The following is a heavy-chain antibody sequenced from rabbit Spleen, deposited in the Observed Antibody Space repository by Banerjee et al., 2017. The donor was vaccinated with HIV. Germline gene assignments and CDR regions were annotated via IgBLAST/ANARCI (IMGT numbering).Heavy chain of an antibody. CDR3: ARDTSSSFSSYGMDL. CDR1: GFSFSSSYY. Sequence: QSLEESGGDLVKPGASLTLTCTASGFSFSSSYYMCWVRQAPGKGLEWIVCIDIGSSGFTYFASWAKGRFTISKASSTTVTLQMPSLTAADTATYFCARDTSSSFSSYGMDLWGQGTLVTVS. D-gene: IGHD1-1*01. CDR2: IDIGSSGFT. J-gene: IGHJ6*01. V-gene: IGHV1S40*01.